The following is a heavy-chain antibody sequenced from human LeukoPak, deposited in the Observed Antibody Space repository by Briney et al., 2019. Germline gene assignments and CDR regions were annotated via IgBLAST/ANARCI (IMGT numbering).Heavy chain of an antibody. CDR2: ISSSSSTI. Sequence: GGSLRLSCAASGFTFSSYSMNWVRQAPGKGLEWVSYISSSSSTIYYADSVKGRFTISRDNAKNSLYLQMNSLRAEDTAVYYCAREARVGATPIDYWGQGTLVTVSS. J-gene: IGHJ4*02. CDR3: AREARVGATPIDY. V-gene: IGHV3-48*01. D-gene: IGHD1-26*01. CDR1: GFTFSSYS.